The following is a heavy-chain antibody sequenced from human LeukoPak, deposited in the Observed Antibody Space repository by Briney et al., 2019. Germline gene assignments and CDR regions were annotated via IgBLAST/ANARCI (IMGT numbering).Heavy chain of an antibody. CDR2: ISAYNGNT. V-gene: IGHV1-18*01. J-gene: IGHJ5*02. CDR3: AREFHVPYYDILTGYYNYWFDP. D-gene: IGHD3-9*01. CDR1: GYTCTGYG. Sequence: ASMKVSCKASGYTCTGYGISWVRHAPGQWLESMGRISAYNGNTNYAQKLQGRVTMTTDTSTSTAYMELRSLRSDDTAVYYCAREFHVPYYDILTGYYNYWFDPWGQGTLVTVSS.